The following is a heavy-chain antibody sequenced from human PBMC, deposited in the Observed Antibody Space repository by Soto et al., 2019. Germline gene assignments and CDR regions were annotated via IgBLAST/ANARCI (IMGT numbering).Heavy chain of an antibody. V-gene: IGHV3-66*01. CDR1: GFTVSSNY. D-gene: IGHD3-16*01. CDR3: ARYDGLADAFDI. J-gene: IGHJ3*02. CDR2: IYSDSST. Sequence: EVQLVESGGGLVQPGGSLRLSCAASGFTVSSNYMSWVRQAPGKGLEWVSVIYSDSSTYYANSVKGRFTISRDNSKNPRYLQMNSLRAEDTAVYYCARYDGLADAFDIWGQGTMVTVSS.